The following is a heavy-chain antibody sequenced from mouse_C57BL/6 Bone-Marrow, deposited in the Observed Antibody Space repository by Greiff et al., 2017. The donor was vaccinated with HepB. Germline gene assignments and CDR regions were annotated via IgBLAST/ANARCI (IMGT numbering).Heavy chain of an antibody. CDR3: ARRGGDVGAMDY. D-gene: IGHD3-3*01. Sequence: VQLQQSGPELVKPGASVKISCKASGYSFTGYYMNWVKQSPEKSLEWIGEINPSTGGTTYNQKVKAKATLTVDKSSSTAYMQLKSLTSEDSAVYYCARRGGDVGAMDYWGQGTSVTVSS. V-gene: IGHV1-42*01. CDR1: GYSFTGYY. CDR2: INPSTGGT. J-gene: IGHJ4*01.